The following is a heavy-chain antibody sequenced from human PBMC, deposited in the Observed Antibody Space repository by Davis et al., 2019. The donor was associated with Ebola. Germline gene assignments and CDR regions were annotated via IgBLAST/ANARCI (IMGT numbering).Heavy chain of an antibody. Sequence: PGGSLRLSCAASGLTFSSFGMHWVRQAPGKGLEWVAFISYDGSNKYYGDSLKGRLTISRDNSKNTLDLQMNSLRPEDTAVYYCARDGAEMTTGDLYYYYYGMDVWGQGTTVTVSS. CDR2: ISYDGSNK. V-gene: IGHV3-30*03. CDR3: ARDGAEMTTGDLYYYYYGMDV. J-gene: IGHJ6*02. D-gene: IGHD5-24*01. CDR1: GLTFSSFG.